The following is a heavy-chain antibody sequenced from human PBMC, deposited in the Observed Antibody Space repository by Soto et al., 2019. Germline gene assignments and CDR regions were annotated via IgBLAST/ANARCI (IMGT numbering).Heavy chain of an antibody. CDR2: INPATGAA. D-gene: IGHD3-3*01. V-gene: IGHV1-2*02. CDR3: AGGGGVGVAGSAAFDM. J-gene: IGHJ3*02. CDR1: GYPVTAYY. Sequence: QLHLVQSGAVVKKPGASVTVSCSASGYPVTAYYMHWVRQAPGRGLEWMGGINPATGAAKYTQTFQGRVTMARDPSTSTSFMELSGLTSEDTAGFYLAGGGGVGVAGSAAFDMWGQGTLVTVSS.